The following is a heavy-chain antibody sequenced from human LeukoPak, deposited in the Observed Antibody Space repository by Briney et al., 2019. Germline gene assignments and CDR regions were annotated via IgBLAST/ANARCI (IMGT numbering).Heavy chain of an antibody. V-gene: IGHV1-2*02. CDR1: GYTFTGYY. CDR3: ARVGWCSSTSCYRTDDY. D-gene: IGHD2-2*01. Sequence: ASVKVSCKASGYTFTGYYMHWVRQAPGQGLEWMGWINPNSGGTNYAQKFQGRVTMTRDTSISTAYMELSRLRSDDTAVYYCARVGWCSSTSCYRTDDYWAREPWSPSPQ. CDR2: INPNSGGT. J-gene: IGHJ4*02.